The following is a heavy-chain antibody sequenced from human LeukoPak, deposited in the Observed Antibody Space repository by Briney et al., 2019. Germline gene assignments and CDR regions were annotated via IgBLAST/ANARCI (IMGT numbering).Heavy chain of an antibody. Sequence: GGSLRLSCAASGFTVSSNYMTWVRQAPGKGLQWVSVIHKNAITYYADTVKGRFTISTDNSKNMVYLQMNSLRAEDTAVYYCARNIPYFDYWGQGTLVTVSS. D-gene: IGHD2/OR15-2a*01. CDR1: GFTVSSNY. CDR3: ARNIPYFDY. V-gene: IGHV3-53*01. J-gene: IGHJ4*02. CDR2: IHKNAIT.